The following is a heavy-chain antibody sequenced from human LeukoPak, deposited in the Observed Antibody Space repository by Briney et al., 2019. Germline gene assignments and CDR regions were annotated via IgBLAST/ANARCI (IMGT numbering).Heavy chain of an antibody. CDR1: GFTFSSYA. CDR2: ISGSGGTT. D-gene: IGHD3-22*01. V-gene: IGHV3-23*01. J-gene: IGHJ4*02. Sequence: PGGSLRLSCAASGFTFSSYAMSWVRQAPGKGLEWVSAISGSGGTTYYADSLKGRFTISRDNSKNTLYLQMNSLRAEDTAVYYCAKDSESNYDTPRGYFDYWGQGTLVTVSS. CDR3: AKDSESNYDTPRGYFDY.